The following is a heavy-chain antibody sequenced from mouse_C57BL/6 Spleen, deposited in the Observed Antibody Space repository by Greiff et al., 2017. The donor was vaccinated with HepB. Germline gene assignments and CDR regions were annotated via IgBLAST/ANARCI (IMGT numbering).Heavy chain of an antibody. CDR2: IRSKSNNYAT. D-gene: IGHD1-1*01. CDR3: VRDYEGFDY. CDR1: GFSFNTYA. V-gene: IGHV10-1*01. Sequence: GGGLVQPKGSLKLSCAASGFSFNTYAMNWVRQAPGKGLEWVARIRSKSNNYATYYADSVKDRFTISRDDSESMLYLQMNNLKTEDTAMYYCVRDYEGFDYWGQGTTLTVSS. J-gene: IGHJ2*01.